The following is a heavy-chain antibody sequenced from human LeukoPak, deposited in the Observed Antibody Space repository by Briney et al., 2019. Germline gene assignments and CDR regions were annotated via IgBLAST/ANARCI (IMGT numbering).Heavy chain of an antibody. V-gene: IGHV4-34*01. D-gene: IGHD3-3*01. J-gene: IGHJ4*02. CDR3: ARSFTIFGVVSHHDY. CDR2: INHSGST. CDR1: GGSFSGYY. Sequence: SETLSLTCAVYGGSFSGYYWSWIRQPPGKGLEWIGEINHSGSTNYNPSLKSRVTISVDTSKNQFSLKLSSVTAADTAVYYCARSFTIFGVVSHHDYWGRGTLVTVSS.